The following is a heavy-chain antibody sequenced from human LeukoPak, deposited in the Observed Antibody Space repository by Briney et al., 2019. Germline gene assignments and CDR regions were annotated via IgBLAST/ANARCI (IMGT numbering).Heavy chain of an antibody. Sequence: PSETLSLTCAVSGGSISSGGYSWSWIRQPPGKGLEWIGYIYHSGSTYYNPSLKSRVTISVDRSKNQFSLKLSSVTAADTAVYYCARSSGYSYGYNYYYGMDVWGQGTTVTVSS. CDR1: GGSISSGGYS. CDR3: ARSSGYSYGYNYYYGMDV. V-gene: IGHV4-30-2*01. D-gene: IGHD5-18*01. CDR2: IYHSGST. J-gene: IGHJ6*02.